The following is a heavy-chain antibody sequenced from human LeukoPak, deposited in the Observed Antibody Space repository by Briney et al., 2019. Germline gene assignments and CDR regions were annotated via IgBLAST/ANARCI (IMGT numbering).Heavy chain of an antibody. V-gene: IGHV3-23*01. CDR3: APRLWFGF. J-gene: IGHJ4*02. CDR2: ISGSGGNT. CDR1: GFTLSSYA. Sequence: PGGSLRLSCAASGFTLSSYAMTWVRQAPGKGLEWVSAISGSGGNTYYADSAKGRFTISRDNSKNTLYLQMNSLRAEDAAVYYCAPRLWFGFWGQGTLVTVSS. D-gene: IGHD3-10*01.